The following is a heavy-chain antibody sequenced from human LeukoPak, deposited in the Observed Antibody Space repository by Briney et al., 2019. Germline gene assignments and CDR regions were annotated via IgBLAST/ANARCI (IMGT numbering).Heavy chain of an antibody. Sequence: ASVKVSCKVSGYTLTELSIHWVRQAPGKGLEWMGGPDSEDGETTYAQKFQGRVTMTEDTSIDTAFMELSSLRSDDTALYYCARDLATVLTPYFDYWGQGTLVTVSS. V-gene: IGHV1-24*01. CDR1: GYTLTELS. CDR2: PDSEDGET. J-gene: IGHJ4*02. D-gene: IGHD4-23*01. CDR3: ARDLATVLTPYFDY.